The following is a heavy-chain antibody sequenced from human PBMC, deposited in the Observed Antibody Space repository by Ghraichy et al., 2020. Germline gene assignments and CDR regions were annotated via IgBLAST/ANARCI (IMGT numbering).Heavy chain of an antibody. D-gene: IGHD5-24*01. J-gene: IGHJ4*02. Sequence: GGSLRLSCAASGFTFSDHYMDWVRQAPGKGLEWIGRIRNKVKSFATEYIYTTEYAASVNGRFTIARDDSNNSLYLQMNGLKTEDTAVYFWGRGGWNGYNYFDFWGQGTLVTVSS. CDR2: IRNKVKSFATEYIYTT. CDR1: GFTFSDHY. V-gene: IGHV3-72*01. CDR3: GRGGWNGYNYFDF.